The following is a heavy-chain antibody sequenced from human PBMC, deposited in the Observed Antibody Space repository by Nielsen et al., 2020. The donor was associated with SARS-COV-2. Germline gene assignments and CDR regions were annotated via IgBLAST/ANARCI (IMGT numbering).Heavy chain of an antibody. CDR2: ISSSSYT. Sequence: GESLNISCAASGFTFSDYYMSWIRQAPGKGLEWGSYISSSSYTNYADSVKGRFTISRDNAKNSLYLQMNSLRAEDTAVYYCAREFGGYSYGYEDYWGQGTLVTVSS. V-gene: IGHV3-11*05. J-gene: IGHJ4*02. D-gene: IGHD5-18*01. CDR1: GFTFSDYY. CDR3: AREFGGYSYGYEDY.